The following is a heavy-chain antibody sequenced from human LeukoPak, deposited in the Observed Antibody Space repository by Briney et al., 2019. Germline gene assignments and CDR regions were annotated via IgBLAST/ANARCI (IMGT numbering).Heavy chain of an antibody. CDR1: GFTFDDYA. Sequence: PGRSLRLSCAASGFTFDDYAMHWVRQAPGKGLEGVSGISWNSGSIGYADSVKGRFTISRDNAKNSLYLQMNSLRAEDTALYYCAKDITHDSSGYYPNWGQGTLVTVSS. D-gene: IGHD3-22*01. V-gene: IGHV3-9*01. J-gene: IGHJ4*02. CDR3: AKDITHDSSGYYPN. CDR2: ISWNSGSI.